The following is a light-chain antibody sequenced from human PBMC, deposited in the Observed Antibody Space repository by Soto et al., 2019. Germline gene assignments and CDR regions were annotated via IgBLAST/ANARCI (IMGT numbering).Light chain of an antibody. Sequence: QSVLTQPPSVSGAPGQRVTISCTGGSSNIGAGYDVHGYQQLPGTAPKLLIYGNSNRPSGVPDRFSGSKSGTSADLAITGLQEEDEADYYCQSYGSSLSGSGVFGGWTKLTVL. CDR3: QSYGSSLSGSGV. J-gene: IGLJ2*01. V-gene: IGLV1-40*01. CDR2: GNS. CDR1: SSNIGAGYD.